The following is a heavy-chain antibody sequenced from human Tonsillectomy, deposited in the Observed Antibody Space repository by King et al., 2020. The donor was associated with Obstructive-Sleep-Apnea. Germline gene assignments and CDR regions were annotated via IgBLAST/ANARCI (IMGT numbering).Heavy chain of an antibody. CDR1: GFTFSSYS. CDR2: ISSSSSTI. D-gene: IGHD6-13*01. Sequence: VQLVESGGGLVQPGGSLRLSCAASGFTFSSYSMNWVRQAPGKGLEWVSYISSSSSTIYYAYSVKGRFTISRDNAKNSLYLQMNSLRAEDTAVYYCARDLASSSFPMNWFDPWGQGTLVTVSS. V-gene: IGHV3-48*04. CDR3: ARDLASSSFPMNWFDP. J-gene: IGHJ5*02.